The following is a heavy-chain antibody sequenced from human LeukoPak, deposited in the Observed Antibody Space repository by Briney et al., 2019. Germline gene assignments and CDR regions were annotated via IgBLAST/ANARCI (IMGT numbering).Heavy chain of an antibody. CDR1: GFTISRYG. CDR2: ISGSVDST. D-gene: IGHD2-8*01. V-gene: IGHV3-23*01. Sequence: GALRLSCTAAGFTISRYGMSWVRQAPGKGVEGVSAISGSVDSTYYADSVKGRFTISRDKSQKTLYMQMDSLRAEDTAIYYCAKDSPVCTYWGQGTLVTVSS. J-gene: IGHJ4*02. CDR3: AKDSPVCTY.